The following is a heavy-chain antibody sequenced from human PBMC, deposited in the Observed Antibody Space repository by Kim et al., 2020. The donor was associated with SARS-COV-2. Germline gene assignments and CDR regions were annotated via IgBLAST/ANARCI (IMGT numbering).Heavy chain of an antibody. CDR2: ISWNSGSI. J-gene: IGHJ4*02. Sequence: GGSLRLSCAASGFTFDDYAMHWVRQAPGKGLEWVSGISWNSGSIGYADSVKGRFTISRDNAKNSLYLQMNSLRAEDTALYYCAKVADSSGYLGTPDYWGQGTLVTVSS. V-gene: IGHV3-9*01. CDR3: AKVADSSGYLGTPDY. D-gene: IGHD3-22*01. CDR1: GFTFDDYA.